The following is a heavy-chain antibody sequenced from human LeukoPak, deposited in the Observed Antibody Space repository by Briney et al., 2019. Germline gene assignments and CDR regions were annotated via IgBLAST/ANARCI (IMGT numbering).Heavy chain of an antibody. D-gene: IGHD5-12*01. CDR1: GCTFSSYA. J-gene: IGHJ4*02. CDR3: ARVGSGYDLYYFDY. V-gene: IGHV1-69*13. CDR2: IIPIFGTA. Sequence: SVKVSCKASGCTFSSYAISWVRQAPGQGLEWMGGIIPIFGTANYAQKFQGRVTITADESTSTAYMELSSLRSEDTAVYYCARVGSGYDLYYFDYWGQGTLVTVSS.